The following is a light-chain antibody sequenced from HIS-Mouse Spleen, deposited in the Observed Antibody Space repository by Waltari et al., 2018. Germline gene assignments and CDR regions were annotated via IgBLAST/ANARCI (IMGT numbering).Light chain of an antibody. V-gene: IGKV4-1*01. CDR3: QQYYSTPRT. CDR1: QSVLYSSNNKNY. CDR2: WAS. Sequence: DIVMTQSPDSLAVSLGERATINCKSSQSVLYSSNNKNYLAWYQQKPGQPPKLLIYWASTRESRVPDRFSGSGSRTDFTLTISSLQAEDVAVYYCQQYYSTPRTFGQGTKLEIK. J-gene: IGKJ2*01.